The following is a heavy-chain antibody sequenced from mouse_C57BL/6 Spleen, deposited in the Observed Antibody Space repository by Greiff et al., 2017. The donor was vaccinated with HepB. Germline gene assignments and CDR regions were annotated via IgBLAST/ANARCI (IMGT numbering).Heavy chain of an antibody. CDR1: GYSITSGYD. Sequence: VQLQESGPGMVKPSQSLSLTCTVTGYSITSGYDWHWIRHFPGNKLEWMGYISYSGSTNYNPSLKSRISITHDTSKNHFFLKLNSVTTEDTATYYCARDLLTGVFDYWGQGTTLTVSS. V-gene: IGHV3-1*01. J-gene: IGHJ2*01. D-gene: IGHD4-1*01. CDR2: ISYSGST. CDR3: ARDLLTGVFDY.